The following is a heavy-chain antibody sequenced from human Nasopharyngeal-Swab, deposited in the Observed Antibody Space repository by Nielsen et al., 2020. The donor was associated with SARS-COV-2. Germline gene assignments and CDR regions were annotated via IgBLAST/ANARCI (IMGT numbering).Heavy chain of an antibody. CDR3: TRDFPFSVDTATRGYMDV. CDR2: IRNKDYGGTT. V-gene: IGHV3-49*03. CDR1: GFTFGDYA. D-gene: IGHD5-18*01. J-gene: IGHJ6*03. Sequence: SLRLSCTASGFTFGDYAINWFRQAQGKGLEWVTYIRNKDYGGTTEYAASVRGRFTISRDDSKNIDYLQMNSLTTEDTAVYYCTRDFPFSVDTATRGYMDVWGKGTTVTVSS.